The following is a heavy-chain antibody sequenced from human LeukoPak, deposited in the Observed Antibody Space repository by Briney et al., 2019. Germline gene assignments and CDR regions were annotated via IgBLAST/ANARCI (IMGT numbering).Heavy chain of an antibody. CDR3: TKGRYSSGWYYFDY. Sequence: GRSLRLSCAASGFTFDDYAMHWVRQAPGKGLEGVSGISWNSGSIGYADSVKGRFTISRDNAKNSLYLQMNSLRAEDTALYYCTKGRYSSGWYYFDYWGQGTLVSVSS. CDR1: GFTFDDYA. V-gene: IGHV3-9*01. J-gene: IGHJ4*02. D-gene: IGHD6-19*01. CDR2: ISWNSGSI.